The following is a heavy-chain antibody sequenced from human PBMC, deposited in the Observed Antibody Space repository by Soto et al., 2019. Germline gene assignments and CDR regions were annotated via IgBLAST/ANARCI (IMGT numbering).Heavy chain of an antibody. Sequence: SETLSLTCTVSGGSISSYYWSWIRQPPGKGLEWIGYIYYSGSTNYNPSLKSRVTISVDTSKNQFSLKLSSVTAADTAMYYCARVRMEGFLEWLSPFDPWGQGTLVTVSS. CDR1: GGSISSYY. D-gene: IGHD3-3*01. V-gene: IGHV4-59*01. CDR2: IYYSGST. J-gene: IGHJ5*02. CDR3: ARVRMEGFLEWLSPFDP.